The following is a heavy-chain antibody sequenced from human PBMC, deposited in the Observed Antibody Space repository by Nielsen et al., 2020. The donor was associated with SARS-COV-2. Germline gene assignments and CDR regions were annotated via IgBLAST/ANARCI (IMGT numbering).Heavy chain of an antibody. D-gene: IGHD1-26*01. J-gene: IGHJ4*02. CDR2: ISGGGGST. CDR3: ARTYSGSYWGYFDH. V-gene: IGHV3-23*01. CDR1: GFTFSNCA. Sequence: GESLKISCAASGFTFSNCAMTWVRQAPGKGLEWVSAISGGGGSTYYADAVRSRFTISRDNSKNTLYLQMNSLRAEDTAVYYCARTYSGSYWGYFDHWGQGTLVTVSS.